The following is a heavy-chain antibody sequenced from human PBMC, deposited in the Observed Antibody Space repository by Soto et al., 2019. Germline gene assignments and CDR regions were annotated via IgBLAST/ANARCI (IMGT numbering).Heavy chain of an antibody. D-gene: IGHD3-22*01. Sequence: ESGGGVVQPGRSLRLSCAVSGFTFSSYGMNWVRQAPGKGLEWVAAIYYDGSNKYYADSVRGRFTISRDNFKNTMYLHMNSLRAEDSAVDYCARDSKYDSSGYYAGFDYWGQGTLVTVSS. CDR1: GFTFSSYG. CDR3: ARDSKYDSSGYYAGFDY. J-gene: IGHJ4*02. CDR2: IYYDGSNK. V-gene: IGHV3-33*01.